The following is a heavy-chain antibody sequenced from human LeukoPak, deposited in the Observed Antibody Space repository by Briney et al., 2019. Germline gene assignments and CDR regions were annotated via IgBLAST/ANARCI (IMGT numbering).Heavy chain of an antibody. D-gene: IGHD3-22*01. CDR3: ASSGGYYYDSSGYYPDY. Sequence: PSETLSLTCTVSGGSISSGDYYWSWIRQPPGKGLEWIEYIYYSGSTYYNPSLKSRVTISVDTSKNQFSLKLSSVTAADTAVYYCASSGGYYYDSSGYYPDYWGQGTLVTVSS. CDR2: IYYSGST. J-gene: IGHJ4*02. CDR1: GGSISSGDYY. V-gene: IGHV4-30-4*08.